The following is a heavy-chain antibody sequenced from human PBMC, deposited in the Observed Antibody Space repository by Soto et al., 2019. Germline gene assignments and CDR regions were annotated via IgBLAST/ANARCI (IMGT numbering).Heavy chain of an antibody. J-gene: IGHJ4*02. Sequence: QVQLVQSGAEVKKPGSSVKVSCKASGGTFSSYTISWVRQAPGQGLEWMGRIIPILGIANYAQKFQGRVTTTAAKATSRAYVELRSLRSEDTAVYYCARDPITMIGVPPRDWGQGTLVTVSS. CDR2: IIPILGIA. CDR1: GGTFSSYT. D-gene: IGHD3-22*01. CDR3: ARDPITMIGVPPRD. V-gene: IGHV1-69*08.